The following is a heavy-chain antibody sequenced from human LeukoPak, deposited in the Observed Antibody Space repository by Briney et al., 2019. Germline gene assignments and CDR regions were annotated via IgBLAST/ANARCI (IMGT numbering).Heavy chain of an antibody. J-gene: IGHJ4*02. CDR1: GGSISSYY. CDR3: ARGVIVGANYFDY. D-gene: IGHD1-26*01. CDR2: IYYSGST. V-gene: IGHV4-59*08. Sequence: SETLSLTCTVSGGSISSYYWSWIRQPPGKGLEWIGYIYYSGSTNYNPSLKSRVTISVDTSKNQFSLKLSSVTAADTAVYYCARGVIVGANYFDYWGQGTLVTVSS.